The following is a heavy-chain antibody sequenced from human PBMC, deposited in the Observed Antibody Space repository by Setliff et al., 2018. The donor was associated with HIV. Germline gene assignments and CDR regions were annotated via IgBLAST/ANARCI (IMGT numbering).Heavy chain of an antibody. CDR2: IYSSGST. D-gene: IGHD3-22*01. CDR1: GDSINSRY. V-gene: IGHV4-59*08. Sequence: SETLSLTCTVSGDSINSRYWTWTRQPPGKGLEWIGSIYSSGSTYYNSSLRSRVTISVDTSKNQFSLKLNSVTAADTAVYYCARHAVPHYYDSSGPSWGPGTLVTVSS. CDR3: ARHAVPHYYDSSGPS. J-gene: IGHJ5*02.